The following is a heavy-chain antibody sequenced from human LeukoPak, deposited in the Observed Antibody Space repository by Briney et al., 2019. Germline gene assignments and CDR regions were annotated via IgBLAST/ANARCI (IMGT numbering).Heavy chain of an antibody. Sequence: KPGGSLRLSCAASGFTFSSYAMTWVRQAPGKGLECVSMISGSGGSTYYVDSVKGRFTISRDNSENTLYLQMDSLRAEDTAVYYCARGSCSGGSCYLFDPWGQGTLVTVSS. D-gene: IGHD2-15*01. V-gene: IGHV3-23*01. J-gene: IGHJ5*02. CDR3: ARGSCSGGSCYLFDP. CDR1: GFTFSSYA. CDR2: ISGSGGST.